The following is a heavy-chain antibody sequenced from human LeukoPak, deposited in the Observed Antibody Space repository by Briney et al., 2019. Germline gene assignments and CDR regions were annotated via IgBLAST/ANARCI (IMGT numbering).Heavy chain of an antibody. CDR3: AVGDTVTGFDP. V-gene: IGHV3-21*01. Sequence: GGSLRLSCAASGFTFSSYSMNWVRQAPGKGLEWVSSISSSSSYIYYADSVRGRFTISRDNAKNSLYLQMNSLRAEDTALYYCAVGDTVTGFDPWGQGTLVTVSS. CDR2: ISSSSSYI. D-gene: IGHD4-17*01. J-gene: IGHJ5*02. CDR1: GFTFSSYS.